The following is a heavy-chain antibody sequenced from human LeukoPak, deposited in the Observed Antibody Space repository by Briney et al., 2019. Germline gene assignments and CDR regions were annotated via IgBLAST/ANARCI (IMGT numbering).Heavy chain of an antibody. V-gene: IGHV1-69*13. CDR1: GGTFSSYA. Sequence: SVKVSCKASGGTFSSYAISWVRQAPGRGLEWMGGIIPIFGTANYAQKFQGRVTIIADESTSTAYMELSSLRSEDTAVYYCARGVVGATTGAYSFDYWGRGTLVTVSS. CDR3: ARGVVGATTGAYSFDY. J-gene: IGHJ4*02. D-gene: IGHD1-26*01. CDR2: IIPIFGTA.